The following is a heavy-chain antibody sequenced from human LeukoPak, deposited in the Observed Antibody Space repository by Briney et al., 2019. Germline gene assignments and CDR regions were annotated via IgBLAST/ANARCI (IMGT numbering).Heavy chain of an antibody. CDR2: IYTNGST. CDR3: ARVLPGRGDPRNYYYYYYMDV. D-gene: IGHD3-10*01. Sequence: PSETLSLTCTVSGGSISSGSYYWSWIRQPAGKGLEWIGRIYTNGSTNYNPSLKSRVTISVDTSKNQFSLKLSSVTAADTAVYYCARVLPGRGDPRNYYYYYYMDVWGKGTTVTVSS. V-gene: IGHV4-61*02. CDR1: GGSISSGSYY. J-gene: IGHJ6*03.